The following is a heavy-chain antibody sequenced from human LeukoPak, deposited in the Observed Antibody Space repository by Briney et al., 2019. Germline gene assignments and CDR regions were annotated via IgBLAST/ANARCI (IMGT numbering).Heavy chain of an antibody. CDR1: GDSISRDGFY. D-gene: IGHD3-10*01. Sequence: SQTLSLTCTVSGDSISRDGFYWGWIRQPPGKGLQWVGYMSTSGGTYYNPSLMSRLTTSTDTSRNQFSLKLTSVTAGDTAVYYCPSFDVKGDFFNIWGQGRRVTVSS. J-gene: IGHJ3*02. CDR2: MSTSGGT. CDR3: PSFDVKGDFFNI. V-gene: IGHV4-30-4*08.